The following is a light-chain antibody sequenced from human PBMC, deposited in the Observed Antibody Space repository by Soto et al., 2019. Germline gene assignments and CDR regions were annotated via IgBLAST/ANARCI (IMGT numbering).Light chain of an antibody. CDR2: GNS. J-gene: IGLJ1*01. V-gene: IGLV1-40*01. CDR3: QSYASSLNGRV. Sequence: QSVLTQPPSVSGAPGQRVTISCTGSSSNIGAGYDVHWYQQLPGTAPKLLIYGNSNRPSGVPDRFSGSKSGTSASLAITGFQAEDEADYYCQSYASSLNGRVFGTGTKVTVL. CDR1: SSNIGAGYD.